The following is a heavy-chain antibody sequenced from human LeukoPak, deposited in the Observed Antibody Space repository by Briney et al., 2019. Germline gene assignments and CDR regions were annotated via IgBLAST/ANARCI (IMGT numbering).Heavy chain of an antibody. Sequence: GGSLRLSCAASGFTFDDYAMHWVRHAPGKGLEWVSGISWNSGSIGYADSVKGRFTISRDNAKNSLYLQMNSLRAEDTAVYYCARDKAFDIWGQGTMVTVSS. CDR3: ARDKAFDI. V-gene: IGHV3-9*01. CDR2: ISWNSGSI. CDR1: GFTFDDYA. J-gene: IGHJ3*02.